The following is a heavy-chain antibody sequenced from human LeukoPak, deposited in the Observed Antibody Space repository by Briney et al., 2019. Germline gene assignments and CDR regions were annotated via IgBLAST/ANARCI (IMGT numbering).Heavy chain of an antibody. V-gene: IGHV4-39*07. J-gene: IGHJ5*02. Sequence: SETLSLTCTVSGGSISSSSYYWGWIRQPPGKGLEWIGSIYYSGSTNYNPSLKSRVTMSVDKSKNQFSLTLNSVTAADTAVYYCARYFSGYSAYDSWGQGTLVIVSS. CDR1: GGSISSSSYY. CDR2: IYYSGST. D-gene: IGHD5-12*01. CDR3: ARYFSGYSAYDS.